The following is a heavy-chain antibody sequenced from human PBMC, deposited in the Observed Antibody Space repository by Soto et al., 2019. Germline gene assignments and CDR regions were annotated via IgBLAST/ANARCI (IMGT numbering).Heavy chain of an antibody. D-gene: IGHD3-3*01. V-gene: IGHV3-21*01. CDR2: ISSSSSYI. CDR3: ARDRSDYDFWSGYLGPDYYGMDV. J-gene: IGHJ6*02. CDR1: GFTFSSYS. Sequence: GGSLRLSCAASGFTFSSYSMNWVRQAPGKGLEWVSSISSSSSYIYYADSVKGRFTISRDNAKNSLYLQMNSLRAEDTAVYYCARDRSDYDFWSGYLGPDYYGMDVWGQGTTVTVSS.